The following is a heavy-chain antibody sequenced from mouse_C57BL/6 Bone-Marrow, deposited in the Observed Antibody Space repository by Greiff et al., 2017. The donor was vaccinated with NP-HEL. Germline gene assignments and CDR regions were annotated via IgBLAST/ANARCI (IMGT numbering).Heavy chain of an antibody. Sequence: VQLQQSGPELVKPGDSVKISCKASGYSFTGYFMNWVMQSHGKSLEWIGRINPYNGDTFYNQKFKGKATLTVDKSSSTAHMELRSLTSEDSAVYYCARDERTYYSKLELAFGGQGTLDTVSA. V-gene: IGHV1-20*01. D-gene: IGHD2-5*01. CDR3: ARDERTYYSKLELAF. J-gene: IGHJ3*01. CDR2: INPYNGDT. CDR1: GYSFTGYF.